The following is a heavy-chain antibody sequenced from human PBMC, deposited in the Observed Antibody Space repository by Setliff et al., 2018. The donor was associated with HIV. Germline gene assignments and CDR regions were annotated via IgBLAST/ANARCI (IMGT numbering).Heavy chain of an antibody. CDR2: ISAYNGNT. CDR3: ARGHVNYDSSGYSYYGMDV. Sequence: GASVKVSCKASGYTFSSYGISWVRQAPGQGVEWMGWISAYNGNTNYAQKLQGRVTITRDTSASTAYMELSSLRSEDTAVYYCARGHVNYDSSGYSYYGMDVWGQGTTVTVSS. J-gene: IGHJ6*02. V-gene: IGHV1-18*01. CDR1: GYTFSSYG. D-gene: IGHD3-22*01.